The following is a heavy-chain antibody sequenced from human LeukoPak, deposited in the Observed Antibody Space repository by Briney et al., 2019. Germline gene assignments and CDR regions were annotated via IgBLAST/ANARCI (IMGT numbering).Heavy chain of an antibody. CDR3: ARHLIPESIYFDY. D-gene: IGHD1-14*01. V-gene: IGHV3-23*01. J-gene: IGHJ4*02. CDR2: ISGSGGST. Sequence: GGSLRLSCAASGFTFSTYAMSWVRQAPGKGLEWVSAISGSGGSTYYADSVKGRFTISRDNSKNTLYLPMNSLRAEDTAVYYCARHLIPESIYFDYWGQGTLVTVSS. CDR1: GFTFSTYA.